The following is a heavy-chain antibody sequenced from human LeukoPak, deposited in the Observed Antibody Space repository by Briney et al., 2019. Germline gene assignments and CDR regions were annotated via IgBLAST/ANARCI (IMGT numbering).Heavy chain of an antibody. V-gene: IGHV4-4*09. D-gene: IGHD3-10*01. CDR2: ICTSGST. CDR3: ARRGTWFDP. CDR1: GGSFNSFF. J-gene: IGHJ5*02. Sequence: SETLSLTCTVSGGSFNSFFWSWIRQPPGKGLEWIGYICTSGSTYYSPSLKSRVTISLDTSKNQFSLKLISVTAADTAVYYCARRGTWFDPWGQGTLVTVSS.